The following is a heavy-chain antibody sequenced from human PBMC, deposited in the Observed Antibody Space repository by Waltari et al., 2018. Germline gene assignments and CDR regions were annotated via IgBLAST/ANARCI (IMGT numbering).Heavy chain of an antibody. D-gene: IGHD1-26*01. CDR2: IYYSGST. CDR1: GGSISSYY. Sequence: QVQLQESGPGLVKPSETLSLTCTVPGGSISSYYWSWIRQPPGKGLEWIGYIYYSGSTNYNPSLKSRVTISVDTSKNQFSLKLSSVTAADTAVYYCARVGEGAIHYWGQGTLVTVSS. CDR3: ARVGEGAIHY. V-gene: IGHV4-59*01. J-gene: IGHJ4*02.